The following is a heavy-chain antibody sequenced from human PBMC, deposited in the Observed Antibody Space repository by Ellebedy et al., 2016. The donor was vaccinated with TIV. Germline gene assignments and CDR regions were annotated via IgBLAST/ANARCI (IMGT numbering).Heavy chain of an antibody. CDR1: GGSFSGYY. CDR2: IYYSGST. J-gene: IGHJ4*02. Sequence: MPSETLSLTCAVYGGSFSGYYWSWIRQPPGKGLEWIGYIYYSGSTNYNPSLKSRVTISVDTSKNQFSLKLSSVTAADTAVYYCARGGRRGMVAARGPFDYWGQGTLVTVSS. V-gene: IGHV4-59*12. CDR3: ARGGRRGMVAARGPFDY. D-gene: IGHD2-15*01.